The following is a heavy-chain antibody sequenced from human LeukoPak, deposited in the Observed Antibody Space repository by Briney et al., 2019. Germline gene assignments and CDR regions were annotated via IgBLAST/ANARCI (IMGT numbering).Heavy chain of an antibody. CDR2: IYQHGSEE. Sequence: GGSLRLSCAVSGFTFSSNRMSWVRQAPGKGVEWVANIYQHGSEEHYVDSVKGRFTISRDNAKNSLYLQMDSLRAEDTAMYYCEREATFGYHYFDYWGQGSLVTVSS. D-gene: IGHD3-16*01. V-gene: IGHV3-7*01. CDR3: EREATFGYHYFDY. CDR1: GFTFSSNR. J-gene: IGHJ4*02.